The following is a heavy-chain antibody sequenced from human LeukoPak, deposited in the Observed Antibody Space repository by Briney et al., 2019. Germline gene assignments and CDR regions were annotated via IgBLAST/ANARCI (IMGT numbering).Heavy chain of an antibody. V-gene: IGHV4-4*07. CDR3: ARGLPNGGYCSSTSCDNWFDP. CDR1: GGSISSYY. Sequence: PSETLSLTCTVSGGSISSYYWSWIRQPAGKGLEWIGRIYSSGSTNYNPSLKSRVTISVDTSKNQFSLKLSSVTAADTAVYYCARGLPNGGYCSSTSCDNWFDPWGQGTLVTVSS. D-gene: IGHD2-2*01. J-gene: IGHJ5*02. CDR2: IYSSGST.